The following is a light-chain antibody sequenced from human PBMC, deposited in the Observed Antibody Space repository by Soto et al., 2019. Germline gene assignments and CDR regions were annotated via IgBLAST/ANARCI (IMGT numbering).Light chain of an antibody. Sequence: DLQMTQSPSSLSASVGDRVTITCRASQDISNYLNWYQQRPGKAPKLLIYDASNLERGVPSRFSGTRSGTHFTFAITSLQPEDVATYYCQQSDSLPITCGQGPRLEI. CDR1: QDISNY. CDR3: QQSDSLPIT. CDR2: DAS. J-gene: IGKJ5*01. V-gene: IGKV1-33*01.